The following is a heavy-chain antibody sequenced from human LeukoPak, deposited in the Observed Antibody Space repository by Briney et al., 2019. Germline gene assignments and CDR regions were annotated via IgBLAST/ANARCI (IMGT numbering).Heavy chain of an antibody. CDR2: ISAYNGNT. CDR1: GYTFTSYG. CDR3: ARPKSTYYDFWSGYYADAFDI. V-gene: IGHV1-18*01. D-gene: IGHD3-3*01. Sequence: ASVKVSCKASGYTFTSYGISWVRQAPGQGLEWMGWISAYNGNTNYAQKLQGRVTMTTDTSTSTAYMELRSLRSDDTAVYYCARPKSTYYDFWSGYYADAFDIWGQGTMVTVSS. J-gene: IGHJ3*02.